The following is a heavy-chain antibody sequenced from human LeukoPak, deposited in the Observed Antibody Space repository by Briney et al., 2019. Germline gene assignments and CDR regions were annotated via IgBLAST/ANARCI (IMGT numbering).Heavy chain of an antibody. Sequence: ASETLSLTCTVSGGSISSYYWSWIRQPPGKGLEWIGYIYYSGSINYNPSLKSRVTISVDTSKNQFSLKLSSVTAADTAVYYCARDLGGIAAAGIGYWGQGTLVTVSS. D-gene: IGHD6-13*01. J-gene: IGHJ4*02. CDR1: GGSISSYY. CDR3: ARDLGGIAAAGIGY. V-gene: IGHV4-59*12. CDR2: IYYSGSI.